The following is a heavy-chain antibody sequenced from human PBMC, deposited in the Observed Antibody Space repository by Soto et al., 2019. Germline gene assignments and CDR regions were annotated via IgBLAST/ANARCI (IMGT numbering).Heavy chain of an antibody. CDR3: ARGTIVVVPAAIGGLLRNNWFDP. V-gene: IGHV1-69*06. D-gene: IGHD2-2*01. Sequence: GASVKVSCKASGGTFSSYAISWVRQAPGQGLEWMGGIIPIFGTANHAQKFQGRVTITADKSTSTAYMELSSLRSEDTAVYYCARGTIVVVPAAIGGLLRNNWFDPWGQGTLVTVSS. CDR1: GGTFSSYA. J-gene: IGHJ5*02. CDR2: IIPIFGTA.